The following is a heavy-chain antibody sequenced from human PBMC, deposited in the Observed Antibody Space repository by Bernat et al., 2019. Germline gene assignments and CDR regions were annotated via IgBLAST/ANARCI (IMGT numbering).Heavy chain of an antibody. CDR3: ARGGTPGSWYLYYYGMDV. V-gene: IGHV3-48*01. Sequence: EVQLVESGGGLVQPGGSLRLSCAASGFTFSTYSMNWVRQAPGKGLDWVSYIISSISTIYYADSVKGRFTISRDNAKNSLYLQMNSLRAEDTAVYYCARGGTPGSWYLYYYGMDVWGQGTTVTVSS. CDR2: IISSISTI. CDR1: GFTFSTYS. D-gene: IGHD6-13*01. J-gene: IGHJ6*02.